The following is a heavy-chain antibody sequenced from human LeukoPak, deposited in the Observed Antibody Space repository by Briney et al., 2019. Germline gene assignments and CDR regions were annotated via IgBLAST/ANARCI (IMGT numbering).Heavy chain of an antibody. D-gene: IGHD5-24*01. J-gene: IGHJ4*02. CDR1: GFTFRSYA. Sequence: GGSLRLSCAASGFTFRSYAMHWVRQAPGKGLEWVSGISWNSGSIGYADSVKGRFTISRDNAKNSLYLQMNSLRAEDTALYYCAKGRDGYSPMSSFDYWGQGTLVTVSS. CDR3: AKGRDGYSPMSSFDY. CDR2: ISWNSGSI. V-gene: IGHV3-9*01.